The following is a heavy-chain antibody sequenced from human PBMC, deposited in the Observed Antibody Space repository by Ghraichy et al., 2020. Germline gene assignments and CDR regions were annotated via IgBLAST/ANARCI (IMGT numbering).Heavy chain of an antibody. CDR1: GGTFSSYA. CDR3: ARGRIAVADEHPIGAA. J-gene: IGHJ5*02. Sequence: SVKVSCKASGGTFSSYAISWVRQAPGQGLEWMGGIIPIFGTANYAQKFQGRVTITADESTSTAYMELSSLRSEDTAVYYCARGRIAVADEHPIGAAWGQGTLVTVSS. CDR2: IIPIFGTA. V-gene: IGHV1-69*13. D-gene: IGHD6-19*01.